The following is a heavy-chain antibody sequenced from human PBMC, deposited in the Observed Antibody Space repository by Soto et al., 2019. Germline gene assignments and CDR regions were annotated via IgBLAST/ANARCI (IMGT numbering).Heavy chain of an antibody. J-gene: IGHJ5*02. V-gene: IGHV3-74*01. CDR1: GFAFSTKW. Sequence: EVQLVESGGGLVQPGGSLRLSCAASGFAFSTKWMHWVRQGPGKGLVWVSRINIDGTTTNYADSVKGRFTISRDNANNMLYLQMDSLRAEDTAVYYCARIPYSDTDPCPWGQGTLVTVSS. CDR3: ARIPYSDTDPCP. D-gene: IGHD1-26*01. CDR2: INIDGTTT.